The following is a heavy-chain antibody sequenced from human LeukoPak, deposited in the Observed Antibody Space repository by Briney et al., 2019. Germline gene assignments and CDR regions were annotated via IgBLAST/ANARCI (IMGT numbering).Heavy chain of an antibody. V-gene: IGHV4-59*11. CDR3: AGSGGLANQGAVFDY. CDR2: IYYSGSI. Sequence: SETLSLTCIVSGDSITNHYWSLIRRPPGKGLEWIGYIYYSGSINYNPSLKSRVTISVDTSRNQFSMKLKYVTAADTAVYYFAGSGGLANQGAVFDYWGQGTLVTVSS. CDR1: GDSITNHY. D-gene: IGHD3-10*01. J-gene: IGHJ4*02.